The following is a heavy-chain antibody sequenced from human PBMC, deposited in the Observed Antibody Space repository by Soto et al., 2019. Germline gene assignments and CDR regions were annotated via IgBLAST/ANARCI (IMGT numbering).Heavy chain of an antibody. CDR1: GYSFTSYW. V-gene: IGHV5-51*01. CDR3: ARHQGYNWNDALFDY. D-gene: IGHD1-1*01. CDR2: IYPGDSDT. Sequence: LGESLKISCKGSGYSFTSYWIGWVRQMPGKGLEWMGIIYPGDSDTRYSPSFQDQVTISADKSISTAYLQWSSLKASDTAMYYCARHQGYNWNDALFDYWGQGTLVTVSS. J-gene: IGHJ4*02.